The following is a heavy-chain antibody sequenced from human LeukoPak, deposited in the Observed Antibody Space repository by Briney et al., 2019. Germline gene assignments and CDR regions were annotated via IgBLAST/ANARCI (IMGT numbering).Heavy chain of an antibody. CDR1: GGSISSGGYY. J-gene: IGHJ3*02. CDR2: IYYSGST. CDR3: ARESIVVVPTTMDDASDI. D-gene: IGHD2-2*01. Sequence: PSQTLSLTCTVSGGSISSGGYYWSWIRQHPGKGLEWIGYIYYSGSTYYNPSLKSRVTISVDTSKNQFSLKLSSVTAADTAVYYCARESIVVVPTTMDDASDIWGQGTMVTVSS. V-gene: IGHV4-31*03.